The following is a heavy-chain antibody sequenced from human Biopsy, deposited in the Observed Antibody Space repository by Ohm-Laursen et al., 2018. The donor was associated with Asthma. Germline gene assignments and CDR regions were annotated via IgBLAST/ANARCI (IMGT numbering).Heavy chain of an antibody. CDR3: VKDTYEDDYGYYTFDV. Sequence: SLRLSCAASGFTFGNFAVSWARQAPGKGLEWVSTIKTNRRGADYPDPAKGRFTISRDDSKNTLYLQMSSLRAEDTAVYYCVKDTYEDDYGYYTFDVWGQGTMVTVSS. CDR2: IKTNRRGA. J-gene: IGHJ3*01. V-gene: IGHV3-23*01. CDR1: GFTFGNFA. D-gene: IGHD3-22*01.